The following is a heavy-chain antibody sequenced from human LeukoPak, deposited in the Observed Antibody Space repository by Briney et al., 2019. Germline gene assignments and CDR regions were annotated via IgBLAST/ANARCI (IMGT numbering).Heavy chain of an antibody. CDR1: GGSISSYY. D-gene: IGHD1-1*01. CDR3: ARDGSPHWNDVLDY. CDR2: IYTSGST. J-gene: IGHJ4*02. Sequence: IPSETLSLTCTVSGGSISSYYWSWIRQPAGKGLEWIGRIYTSGSTNYNPSLKSRVTMSVDTSKNQFSLKLSSVTAADTAVYYCARDGSPHWNDVLDYWGQGTLVTVSS. V-gene: IGHV4-4*07.